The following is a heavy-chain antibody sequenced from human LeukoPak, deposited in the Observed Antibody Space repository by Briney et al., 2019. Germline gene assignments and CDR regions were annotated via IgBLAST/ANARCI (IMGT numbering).Heavy chain of an antibody. D-gene: IGHD4-17*01. Sequence: GRSLRLSCAASGFTLSSYGMHWLRQDPVKGLEWVAVISYDGSNKYYADSVKGRFTISRDNSKNTLYLQMNSLRAEDTAVYYCAKGDYGDSQGAFDIWGQGTMVTVSS. V-gene: IGHV3-30*18. CDR2: ISYDGSNK. CDR3: AKGDYGDSQGAFDI. CDR1: GFTLSSYG. J-gene: IGHJ3*02.